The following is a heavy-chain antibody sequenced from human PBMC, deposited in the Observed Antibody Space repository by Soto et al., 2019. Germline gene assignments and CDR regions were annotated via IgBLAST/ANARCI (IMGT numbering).Heavy chain of an antibody. Sequence: VQLVESGGGLVKPGGSLRLSCAASGFTFSNAWMNWVRQAPGKGLEWVAVISYDGSNKYYADSVKGRFTISRDNSKNTLYLQMNSLRAEDTAVYYCAKDRDTMVRGMLDYWGQGTLVTVSS. J-gene: IGHJ4*02. CDR2: ISYDGSNK. D-gene: IGHD3-10*01. CDR3: AKDRDTMVRGMLDY. V-gene: IGHV3-30*18. CDR1: GFTFSNAW.